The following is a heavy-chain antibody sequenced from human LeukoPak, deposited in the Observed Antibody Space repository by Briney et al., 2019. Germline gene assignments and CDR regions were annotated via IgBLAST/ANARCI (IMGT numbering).Heavy chain of an antibody. D-gene: IGHD1-26*01. CDR2: IKGDESAR. Sequence: PGGSLRLSCPASGFTFSTYWMAWVRPAPGKGLEWVANIKGDESARHQADSVKGRFTISRDNTQNSVYLQMSSLRGEDTAVYYCARDVVGSLDYWGQGTLVTVSS. V-gene: IGHV3-7*01. CDR1: GFTFSTYW. CDR3: ARDVVGSLDY. J-gene: IGHJ4*02.